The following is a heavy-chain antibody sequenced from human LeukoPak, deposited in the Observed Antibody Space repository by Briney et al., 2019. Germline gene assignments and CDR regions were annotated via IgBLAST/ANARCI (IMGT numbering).Heavy chain of an antibody. CDR3: ARDYGDYLNWFDP. CDR2: INPDSGGT. J-gene: IGHJ5*02. Sequence: LVASVKVPCKASGYTFTGYYMHWVRQAPGQGLEWMGWINPDSGGTHYAQKFLGRVTMTRDASITTAYMELSKLRSDDSAVYYCARDYGDYLNWFDPWGQGTLVTVSS. CDR1: GYTFTGYY. V-gene: IGHV1-2*03. D-gene: IGHD4-17*01.